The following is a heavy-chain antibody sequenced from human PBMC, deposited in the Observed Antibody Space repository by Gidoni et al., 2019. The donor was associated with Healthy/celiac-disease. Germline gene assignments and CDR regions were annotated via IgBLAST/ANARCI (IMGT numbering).Heavy chain of an antibody. CDR1: VFPVSSNS. Sequence: EVRLVESGGGLIQPGGSLRLSCAASVFPVSSNSLSWVRQAPGKVLVWVSVIYSGGSTYYADSVKGRFTISRDNSKNTLYLQMNSLRAEDTAVYYCARDGFDCGGDCYRKYWYFDLWGRGTLVTVSS. CDR3: ARDGFDCGGDCYRKYWYFDL. CDR2: IYSGGST. J-gene: IGHJ2*01. D-gene: IGHD2-21*02. V-gene: IGHV3-53*01.